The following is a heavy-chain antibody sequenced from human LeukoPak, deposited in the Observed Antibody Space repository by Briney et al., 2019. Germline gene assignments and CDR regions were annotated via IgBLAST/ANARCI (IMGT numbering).Heavy chain of an antibody. CDR2: MNPNSGNT. CDR1: GYTFTSYD. CDR3: ASGPHLSIYPYYYYGMDV. J-gene: IGHJ6*02. Sequence: ASVKVSCKASGYTFTSYDINWVRQATGQGLEWMGWMNPNSGNTGYAQKFQGRVTMTRNTSISTAYMELSSLRSEDTAVYYCASGPHLSIYPYYYYGMDVWGQGTTVTVSS. V-gene: IGHV1-8*01. D-gene: IGHD2/OR15-2a*01.